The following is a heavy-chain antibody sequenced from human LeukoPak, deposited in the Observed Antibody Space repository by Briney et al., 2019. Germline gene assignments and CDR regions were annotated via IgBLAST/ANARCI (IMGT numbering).Heavy chain of an antibody. CDR2: IYYSGST. J-gene: IGHJ2*01. Sequence: SETLSLTCTVSGGSISSYYWSWIRQPPGKGLEWIGYIYYSGSTNYNPSLKSRVTISVDTSKNQFSLKLSSVTAADTAVYYCARRIAAAVWYFDLWGRGTLVTVSS. D-gene: IGHD6-13*01. CDR1: GGSISSYY. V-gene: IGHV4-59*01. CDR3: ARRIAAAVWYFDL.